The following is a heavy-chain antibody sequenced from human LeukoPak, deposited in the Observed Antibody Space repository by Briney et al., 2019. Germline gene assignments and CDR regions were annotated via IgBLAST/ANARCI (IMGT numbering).Heavy chain of an antibody. J-gene: IGHJ4*02. V-gene: IGHV4-39*01. Sequence: SETLSLTCTVSGGSISGSSYYWGWIRQPPGKGLEWIGSIYFTGNAYYNPSLKSRVTISADTSKNQFSLILSSVTAADTAVYYCAGSLRGAAHHFDYWGQGTLVTVSS. CDR1: GGSISGSSYY. CDR3: AGSLRGAAHHFDY. D-gene: IGHD2-15*01. CDR2: IYFTGNA.